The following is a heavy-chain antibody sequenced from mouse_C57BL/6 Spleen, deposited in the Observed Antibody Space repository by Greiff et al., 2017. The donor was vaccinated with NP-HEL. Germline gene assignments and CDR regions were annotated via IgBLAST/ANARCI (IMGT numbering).Heavy chain of an antibody. CDR1: GYTFTSYW. CDR3: ARTPYYYGSRKYFDV. Sequence: QVQLQQPGAELVKPGASVKMSCKASGYTFTSYWITWVKQRPGQGLEWIGDIYPGSGSTNYNEKFKSKATLTVDTSSSTAYMQLSSLTSEDSAVYYGARTPYYYGSRKYFDVWGTGTTVTVSS. CDR2: IYPGSGST. D-gene: IGHD1-1*01. V-gene: IGHV1-55*01. J-gene: IGHJ1*03.